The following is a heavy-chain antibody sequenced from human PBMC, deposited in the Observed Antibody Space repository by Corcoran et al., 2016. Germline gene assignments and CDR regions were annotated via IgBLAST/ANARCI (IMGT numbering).Heavy chain of an antibody. V-gene: IGHV4-59*01. CDR2: IYYSGTT. D-gene: IGHD3-16*01. J-gene: IGHJ4*02. Sequence: QVQLQESGPGLVKPSETLSLTCTVSGDSISSYYWSWIRQPPGKGLEWIGYIYYSGTTNYNPSLKSRVTISLDTSKNQFSLKLSSVTAGDTAVYYCARDNGDYLSWGQGTLVTVSS. CDR1: GDSISSYY. CDR3: ARDNGDYLS.